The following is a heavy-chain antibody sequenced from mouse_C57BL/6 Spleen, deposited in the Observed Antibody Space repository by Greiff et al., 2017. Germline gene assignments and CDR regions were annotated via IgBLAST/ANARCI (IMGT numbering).Heavy chain of an antibody. CDR1: GFNIKDDY. V-gene: IGHV14-4*01. CDR3: TTAMVTTSRPLDY. J-gene: IGHJ2*01. D-gene: IGHD2-2*01. Sequence: VQLQQSGAELVRPGASVKLSCTASGFNIKDDYMHWVKQRPEQGLEWIGWIDPENGDTEYASKFQGKATITADTSSNTAYLQLSSLTSEDTAVYYCTTAMVTTSRPLDYWGQGTTLTVSS. CDR2: IDPENGDT.